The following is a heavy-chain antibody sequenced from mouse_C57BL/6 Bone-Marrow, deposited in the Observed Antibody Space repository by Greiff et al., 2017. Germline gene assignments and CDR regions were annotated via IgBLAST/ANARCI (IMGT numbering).Heavy chain of an antibody. Sequence: QVQLQQSGAELARPGASVKMSCKASGYTFTSYTMHWVKQRPGQGLERIGYINPSSGYTKYNQKFKDKATLTADKSSSTAYMQLSSLTSEDSAVYYCARRGWLLRAWFAYWGQGTLVTVSA. CDR3: ARRGWLLRAWFAY. D-gene: IGHD2-3*01. V-gene: IGHV1-4*01. CDR2: INPSSGYT. J-gene: IGHJ3*01. CDR1: GYTFTSYT.